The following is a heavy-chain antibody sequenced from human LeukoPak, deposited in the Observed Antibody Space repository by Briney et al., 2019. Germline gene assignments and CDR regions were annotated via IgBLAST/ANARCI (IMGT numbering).Heavy chain of an antibody. CDR2: IYYSGST. D-gene: IGHD3-10*01. CDR1: GGSISSYY. Sequence: SETLSLTCTVSGGSISSYYWSWIRQPPGKGLEWIGYIYYSGSTNYNPSLKSRVTISVDTSKNQFSLKLSSVTAADTAVYYCARALEWFGELLSFDPWGQGTLVTVSS. CDR3: ARALEWFGELLSFDP. V-gene: IGHV4-59*01. J-gene: IGHJ5*02.